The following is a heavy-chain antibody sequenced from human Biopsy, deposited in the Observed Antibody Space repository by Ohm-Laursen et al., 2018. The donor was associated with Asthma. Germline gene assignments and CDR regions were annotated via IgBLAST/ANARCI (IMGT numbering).Heavy chain of an antibody. CDR2: VNTGNGDT. Sequence: GSSVKVSCKASGYNFMSFAIHWVRQAPGQGLEWMGWVNTGNGDTKYSQKFQGRVTITRDTSASTAYMELRSLRSEDTATYYCARTYYDFLTGQVKDVFGVWGQGTMVTVSS. J-gene: IGHJ3*01. D-gene: IGHD3-9*01. CDR3: ARTYYDFLTGQVKDVFGV. CDR1: GYNFMSFA. V-gene: IGHV1-3*04.